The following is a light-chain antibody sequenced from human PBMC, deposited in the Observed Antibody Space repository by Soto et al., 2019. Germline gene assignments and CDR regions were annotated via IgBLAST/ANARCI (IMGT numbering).Light chain of an antibody. V-gene: IGLV2-8*01. CDR2: EVT. Sequence: QSALTQPPSASGSLGQSVTISCTGTSSDVGVHNFVSWYQQSPGKAPKLLIYEVTKRPAGVPDRFSGSKSGNTASLTVSGLQAEDEGDYYCASYSAGDTLYLFGSGTKVTVL. CDR1: SSDVGVHNF. CDR3: ASYSAGDTLYL. J-gene: IGLJ1*01.